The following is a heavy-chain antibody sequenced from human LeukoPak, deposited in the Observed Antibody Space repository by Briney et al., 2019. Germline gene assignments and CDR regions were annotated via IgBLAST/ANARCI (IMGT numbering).Heavy chain of an antibody. CDR2: ISYDGSNK. V-gene: IGHV3-30*04. D-gene: IGHD4-17*01. CDR1: GFTFSSYA. CDR3: AGGSRSAGDYVTLLGY. Sequence: GGSLRLSCAASGFTFSSYAMHWVRQAPGKGLEWVAVISYDGSNKYYADSVKGRFTISRDNAKNSLYLQMNSLRAEDTAVYYCAGGSRSAGDYVTLLGYWGQGTLVTVSS. J-gene: IGHJ4*02.